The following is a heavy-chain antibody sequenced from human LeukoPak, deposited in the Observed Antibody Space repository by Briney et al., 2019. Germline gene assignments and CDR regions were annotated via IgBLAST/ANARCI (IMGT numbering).Heavy chain of an antibody. V-gene: IGHV4-34*01. J-gene: IGHJ6*02. CDR3: ARDYRSTIGGEYGMDV. D-gene: IGHD3-16*01. CDR1: GGSFSGYY. CDR2: INHSGST. Sequence: SETLSLTCAVYGGSFSGYYWSWIRQPQPPGKGLEWIGEINHSGSTKYNPSLKSRVTISVDTSKNQFSLKLSSVTAADTAVYYCARDYRSTIGGEYGMDVWGQGTTVTVSS.